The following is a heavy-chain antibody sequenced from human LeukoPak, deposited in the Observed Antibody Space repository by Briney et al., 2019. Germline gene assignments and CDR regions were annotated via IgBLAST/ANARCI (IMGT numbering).Heavy chain of an antibody. V-gene: IGHV3-53*01. Sequence: GGSLRLSCAASGFTVSSNYMSWVRQAPGKGLEWVSVIYSGGSTYYADSVKGRFTISRDNSKNTLYLQMNSLRAEDTAVYYCAKCYLGYSSGWYGGDYWGQGTLVTVSS. J-gene: IGHJ4*02. CDR2: IYSGGST. D-gene: IGHD6-13*01. CDR3: AKCYLGYSSGWYGGDY. CDR1: GFTVSSNY.